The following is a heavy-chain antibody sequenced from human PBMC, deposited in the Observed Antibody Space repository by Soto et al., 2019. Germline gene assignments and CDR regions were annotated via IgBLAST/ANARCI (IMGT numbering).Heavy chain of an antibody. CDR3: ASGATPDIAAAGDLDY. V-gene: IGHV1-3*01. D-gene: IGHD6-13*01. CDR1: GYTFTSYA. CDR2: INAGNGNT. Sequence: ASVKVSCKASGYTFTSYAMHWVRQAPGQRLEWMGWINAGNGNTKYSQKLQGRVTMTRDTSTSTVYMELSSPRSEDTAVYYCASGATPDIAAAGDLDYWGQGTLVTVS. J-gene: IGHJ4*02.